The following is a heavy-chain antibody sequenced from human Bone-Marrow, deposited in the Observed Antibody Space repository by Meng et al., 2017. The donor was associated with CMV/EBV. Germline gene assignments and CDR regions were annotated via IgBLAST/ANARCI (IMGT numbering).Heavy chain of an antibody. D-gene: IGHD3-16*01. CDR2: IYYSGST. V-gene: IGHV4-59*01. CDR3: ARDLTFRGFDP. Sequence: SETLSLTCTVSGGSISSYYWSWIRQPPGKGLEWIGYIYYSGSTNYNPSLKSRVTISVDTSKNQFSLKLSSVTAADTAVYYCARDLTFRGFDPWGQGTRVTGYS. CDR1: GGSISSYY. J-gene: IGHJ5*02.